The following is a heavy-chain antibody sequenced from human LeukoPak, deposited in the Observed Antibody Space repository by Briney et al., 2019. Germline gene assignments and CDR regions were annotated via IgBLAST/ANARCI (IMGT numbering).Heavy chain of an antibody. D-gene: IGHD3-16*01. Sequence: GASVKVSCKASGYTFTSYDINWVRQATGQGLEWMGWMNPNSGNTVYAQKFQGRVTLNRNTSIRTAYMELSSLRSEDTAVYYWARGGGPYSDDAFDIWGQGTMVTVSS. CDR3: ARGGGPYSDDAFDI. J-gene: IGHJ3*02. V-gene: IGHV1-8*01. CDR2: MNPNSGNT. CDR1: GYTFTSYD.